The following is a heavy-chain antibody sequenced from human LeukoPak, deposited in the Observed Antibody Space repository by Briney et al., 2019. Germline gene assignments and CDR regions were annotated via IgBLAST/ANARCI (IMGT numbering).Heavy chain of an antibody. CDR2: IKQDGSEK. V-gene: IGHV3-7*01. D-gene: IGHD6-19*01. CDR1: GFTFSSYW. Sequence: PGGSLRLSCAASGFTFSSYWMSWVRQAPGKGLEWVANIKQDGSEKYYVDSVKGRFTISRDNAKNSLYLQMNSLRAEDTAVYYCARDAGIAVAGTNFDYWGQGTLVTVSS. J-gene: IGHJ4*02. CDR3: ARDAGIAVAGTNFDY.